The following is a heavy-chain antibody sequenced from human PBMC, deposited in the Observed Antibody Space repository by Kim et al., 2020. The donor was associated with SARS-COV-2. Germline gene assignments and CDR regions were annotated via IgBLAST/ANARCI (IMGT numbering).Heavy chain of an antibody. CDR3: ARDAVLPFDY. CDR1: GGSISSSSYY. V-gene: IGHV4-39*07. CDR2: IYYSGST. J-gene: IGHJ4*02. D-gene: IGHD1-20*01. Sequence: SETLSLTCTVSGGSISSSSYYWGWIRQPPGKGLEWIGSIYYSGSTYYNPSLKSRVTISVDTSKNQFSLKLSSVTAADTAVYYCARDAVLPFDYWGQGTLVTVSS.